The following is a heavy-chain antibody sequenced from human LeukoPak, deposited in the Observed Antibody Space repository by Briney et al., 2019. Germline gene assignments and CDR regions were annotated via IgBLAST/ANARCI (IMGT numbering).Heavy chain of an antibody. CDR1: GDSISSYY. CDR2: IYTSGGT. CDR3: ARLTRLSTSPDRYYLDY. V-gene: IGHV4-4*09. J-gene: IGHJ4*02. D-gene: IGHD6-6*01. Sequence: ASEILSLTCTVSGDSISSYYWSWIRQPPGKGLEWIGYIYTSGGTNYIPSLKGRVTISIDTSKNQFSLKLSSVTAADSAVYYCARLTRLSTSPDRYYLDYWGQGTLVTVSS.